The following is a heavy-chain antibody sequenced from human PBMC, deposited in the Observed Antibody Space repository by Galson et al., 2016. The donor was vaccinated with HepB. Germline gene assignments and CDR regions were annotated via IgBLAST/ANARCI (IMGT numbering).Heavy chain of an antibody. CDR3: ARDYYDSSGYYYADY. J-gene: IGHJ4*02. CDR1: GFIFSSYG. Sequence: SLRLSCAASGFIFSSYGMHWVRQAPGKGLEWVALIWYDGSNKYYSDSVKGRFTISRDNSKNTLYLQMNSLRAEDTAVYYCARDYYDSSGYYYADYWGQGTRVAVSS. D-gene: IGHD3-22*01. CDR2: IWYDGSNK. V-gene: IGHV3-33*01.